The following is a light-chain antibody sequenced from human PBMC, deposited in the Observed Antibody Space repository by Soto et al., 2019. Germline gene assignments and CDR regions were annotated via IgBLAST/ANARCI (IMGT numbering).Light chain of an antibody. CDR2: EVS. V-gene: IGLV2-8*01. J-gene: IGLJ3*02. CDR3: SSYGGSSSWV. CDR1: SSDVGGYNY. Sequence: QSALTQPPSASGSPGQSVTISCTGTSSDVGGYNYVSWYQQHPGKAPKLMIYEVSKRPSGVPDRFSGSKSGSTASLTVSGIQAEDEADYYCSSYGGSSSWVFGGGTKVTVL.